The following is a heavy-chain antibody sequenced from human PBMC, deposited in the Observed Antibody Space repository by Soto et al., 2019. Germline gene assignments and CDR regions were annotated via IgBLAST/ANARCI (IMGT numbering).Heavy chain of an antibody. CDR2: IWNDGSKE. D-gene: IGHD3-10*01. Sequence: QVQLVESGGGVVQPGRSLRLSCAASGFNFNSYGMHWVRQAPGKGLEWVAVIWNDGSKEDYADSVKGRFTISRDDSKSTLYLDMNSLEVKDTAVYYCARAIGRLSEPDFWGQGTLVSVSS. CDR1: GFNFNSYG. V-gene: IGHV3-33*01. CDR3: ARAIGRLSEPDF. J-gene: IGHJ4*02.